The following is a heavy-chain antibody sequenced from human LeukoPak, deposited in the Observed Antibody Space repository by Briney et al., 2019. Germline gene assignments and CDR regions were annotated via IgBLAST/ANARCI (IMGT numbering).Heavy chain of an antibody. D-gene: IGHD6-19*01. CDR1: GVSISNFY. J-gene: IGHJ5*02. CDR2: IYSSGST. V-gene: IGHV4-59*01. CDR3: ARGSVADQYNWFDP. Sequence: SETLSLTCTVSGVSISNFYWSWIRQPPGKGLEWIGYIYSSGSTKYNPSLKSRVTISVDTSKNQLSLKLSSVTAADTAVYYCARGSVADQYNWFDPWGQGILAIVSS.